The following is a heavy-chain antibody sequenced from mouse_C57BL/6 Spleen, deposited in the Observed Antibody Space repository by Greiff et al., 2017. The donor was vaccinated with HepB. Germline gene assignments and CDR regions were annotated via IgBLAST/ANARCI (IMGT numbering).Heavy chain of an antibody. J-gene: IGHJ1*03. CDR3: ARGITTVVATTYWYFDV. Sequence: EVQLQESGPGLAKPSQTLSLTCSVTGYSITSDYWNWIRKFPGNKLEYMGYISYSGSTYYNPSLKSRISITRDTSKNQYYLQLNSVTTEDTATYYCARGITTVVATTYWYFDVWGTGTTVTVSS. D-gene: IGHD1-1*01. V-gene: IGHV3-8*01. CDR1: GYSITSDY. CDR2: ISYSGST.